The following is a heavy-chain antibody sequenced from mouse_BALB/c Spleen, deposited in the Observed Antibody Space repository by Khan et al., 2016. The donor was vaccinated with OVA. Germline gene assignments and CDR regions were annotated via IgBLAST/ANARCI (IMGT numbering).Heavy chain of an antibody. D-gene: IGHD2-4*01. Sequence: QVQLQQSGPGLLQPSQSLSITCTVSDFSLNTYSIHWVRQSPGKGLEWLGVIWSAGSTDYNAAFMSRLSINKDNSKSQVFFKMNSMQSNDTAIYSCARRGDDYDRGAWFVYWGQGTLVTVSA. CDR2: IWSAGST. CDR1: DFSLNTYS. J-gene: IGHJ3*01. V-gene: IGHV2-2*02. CDR3: ARRGDDYDRGAWFVY.